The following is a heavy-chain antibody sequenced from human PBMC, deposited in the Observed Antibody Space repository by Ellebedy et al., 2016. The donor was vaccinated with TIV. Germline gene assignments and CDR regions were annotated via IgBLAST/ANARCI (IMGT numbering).Heavy chain of an antibody. Sequence: GESLKISCAASGFTVSSNYMSWVRQAPGKGLEWVSVVYSGGSTYYADSVKGRFTISRDNSKNTLYLHMNTLRAEDTAVYYCVRIMKYQLLGYLGYYYGMDVWGQGTTVTVSS. CDR3: VRIMKYQLLGYLGYYYGMDV. CDR2: VYSGGST. D-gene: IGHD2-2*01. J-gene: IGHJ6*02. V-gene: IGHV3-53*01. CDR1: GFTVSSNY.